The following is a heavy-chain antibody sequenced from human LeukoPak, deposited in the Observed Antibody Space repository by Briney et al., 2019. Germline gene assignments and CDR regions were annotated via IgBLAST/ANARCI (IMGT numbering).Heavy chain of an antibody. CDR3: ARVGESYDMGYFDN. CDR2: INPDSGGT. Sequence: GASVKVSCKASGYPFIGNYIHWVRQAPGQGLEWMGRINPDSGGTNYAQKFQGRVTMTRDTSIRSVYMELNRLTSDDSAVYYCARVGESYDMGYFDNWGQGTLVTVSS. V-gene: IGHV1-2*06. D-gene: IGHD3-9*01. J-gene: IGHJ4*02. CDR1: GYPFIGNY.